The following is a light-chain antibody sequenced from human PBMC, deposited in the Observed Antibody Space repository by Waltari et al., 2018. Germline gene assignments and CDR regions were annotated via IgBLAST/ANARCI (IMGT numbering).Light chain of an antibody. Sequence: EIVLKQSPATLSLSPGDSATLSCRASPSISSYLAWYQQKPGQAPRLLIYDASTRATGIPARFSGSGSVTEFTLTISSLEPEDFAIYYCQQRSKSFTFGPGTKVDMK. J-gene: IGKJ3*01. V-gene: IGKV3-11*01. CDR1: PSISSY. CDR3: QQRSKSFT. CDR2: DAS.